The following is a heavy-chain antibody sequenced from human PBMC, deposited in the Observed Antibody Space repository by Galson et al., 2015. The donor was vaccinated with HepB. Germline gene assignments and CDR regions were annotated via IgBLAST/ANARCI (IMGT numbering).Heavy chain of an antibody. Sequence: ISGDSVSSKSAAWNWIRQSPSRDLEWLGRTYYRSKWYSEYAASVKSRITINPDTSKNQFSLQLNSVTPEDAAVYYCARLGDVDVWGQGTTVTVSS. CDR1: GDSVSSKSAA. J-gene: IGHJ6*02. V-gene: IGHV6-1*01. D-gene: IGHD3-16*01. CDR3: ARLGDVDV. CDR2: TYYRSKWYS.